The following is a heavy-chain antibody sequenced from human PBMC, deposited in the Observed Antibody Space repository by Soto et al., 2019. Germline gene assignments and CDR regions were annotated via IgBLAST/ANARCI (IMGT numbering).Heavy chain of an antibody. Sequence: SETLSLTCAVYGGSFSDYYWSWIRQPPGNDLEWIGEVNHSGSTNYNPSLTSRVTISVDTSKNQFSLKLYSVTAADTAVYYCARGLRAYYDNSGYYHVTPTYFDYWGNAALVTVSS. D-gene: IGHD3-22*01. V-gene: IGHV4-34*01. CDR1: GGSFSDYY. CDR2: VNHSGST. CDR3: ARGLRAYYDNSGYYHVTPTYFDY. J-gene: IGHJ4*01.